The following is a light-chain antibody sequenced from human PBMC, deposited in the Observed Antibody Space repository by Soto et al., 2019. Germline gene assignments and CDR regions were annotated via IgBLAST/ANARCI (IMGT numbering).Light chain of an antibody. CDR2: WAS. Sequence: DIVMTQSPDSLAVSLGERATFNCKSSQSILDRSKNKYYLAWYQQKSGQPPKLLIYWASLREPGVPDRFTGSGSGTDFTLTISSLQAEDVAAYYCQQYFTSPWTFGQGTKVDIK. V-gene: IGKV4-1*01. CDR3: QQYFTSPWT. CDR1: QSILDRSKNKYY. J-gene: IGKJ1*01.